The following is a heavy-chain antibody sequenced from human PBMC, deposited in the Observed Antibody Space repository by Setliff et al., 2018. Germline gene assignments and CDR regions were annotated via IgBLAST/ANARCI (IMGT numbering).Heavy chain of an antibody. CDR1: GFSFSIYW. J-gene: IGHJ6*02. D-gene: IGHD3-16*01. Sequence: GESLKISCAASGFSFSIYWMSWVRQAPGKGLVWVANIKQDGSEKYYVDSVKGRFTISRDNAKNSLYLQMNSLRAEDTAVYYCARVITFGGVIRSPSYGMDVWGQGTTVTVSS. CDR3: ARVITFGGVIRSPSYGMDV. V-gene: IGHV3-7*01. CDR2: IKQDGSEK.